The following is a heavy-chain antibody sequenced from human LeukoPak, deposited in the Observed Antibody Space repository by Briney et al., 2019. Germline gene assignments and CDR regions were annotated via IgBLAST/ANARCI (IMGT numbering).Heavy chain of an antibody. CDR1: GYTFTGYY. V-gene: IGHV1-2*02. Sequence: ASVKVSCKASGYTFTGYYVHGVRQAPGQGLEWMGWSNANSGGTNFAQNFQGSVTMTRDTSISTAYMELYRLTSDDTAVYYCARGEETVNTPYFVYWGQGSLVTVSS. D-gene: IGHD4-11*01. J-gene: IGHJ4*02. CDR3: ARGEETVNTPYFVY. CDR2: SNANSGGT.